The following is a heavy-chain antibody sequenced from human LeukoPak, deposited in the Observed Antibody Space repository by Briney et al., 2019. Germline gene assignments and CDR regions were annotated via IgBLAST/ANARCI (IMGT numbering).Heavy chain of an antibody. D-gene: IGHD5-24*01. CDR2: IYYSGST. CDR1: GGSISSYY. CDR3: ARMLGDGYNIDS. Sequence: SETLSLTCTVSGGSISSYYWSWIRQPPGKGLESIGYIYYSGSTNYNPSLKSRVTISVDTSKKQFSLKLNSVTAADTAVYYCARMLGDGYNIDSGGQGTLVTVSS. V-gene: IGHV4-59*01. J-gene: IGHJ4*02.